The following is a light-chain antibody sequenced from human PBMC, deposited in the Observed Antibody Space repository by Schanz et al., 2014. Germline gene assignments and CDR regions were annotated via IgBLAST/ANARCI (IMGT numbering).Light chain of an antibody. J-gene: IGKJ4*01. CDR3: QQRSNWQAIT. Sequence: EIVLTQSPGTLSLSRGERATLACRASQSVSSNYLAWYQQKPGQAPRLLIYAASSRATGIPVRFSGSGSGTDFTLTISGLEPEDFAVYYCQQRSNWQAITFGGGTKVEI. V-gene: IGKV3D-20*02. CDR2: AAS. CDR1: QSVSSNY.